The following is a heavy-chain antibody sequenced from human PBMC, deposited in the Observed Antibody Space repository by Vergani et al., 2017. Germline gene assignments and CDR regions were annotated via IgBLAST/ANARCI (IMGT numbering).Heavy chain of an antibody. Sequence: EVQLLESGGDLVQPGGSLRLSCTASGFIFSTYAMSWVRQAPGKGLEWIGRIRSKNDGGTADYAAPLKGRFTISRDDSKDSAFLLVNNLKTEDTAVYLCYTDYPDYWGQGTLVTVSS. D-gene: IGHD3-16*02. J-gene: IGHJ4*02. CDR2: IRSKNDGGTA. CDR1: GFIFSTYA. CDR3: YTDYPDY. V-gene: IGHV3-15*01.